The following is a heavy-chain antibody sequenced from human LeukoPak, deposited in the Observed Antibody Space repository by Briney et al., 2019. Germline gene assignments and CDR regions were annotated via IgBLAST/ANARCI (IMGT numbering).Heavy chain of an antibody. V-gene: IGHV3-53*01. CDR3: AGNTIFGPMGY. J-gene: IGHJ4*02. CDR2: IYSGGST. Sequence: GGSLRHSCAASGFTVSSSYMSWVRQAPGRGLEWVSFIYSGGSTYYADSVKGRFTISRDNSKNTLYLQMNSLRAEDTAVYYCAGNTIFGPMGYWGQGTLVTVSS. CDR1: GFTVSSSY. D-gene: IGHD3-3*01.